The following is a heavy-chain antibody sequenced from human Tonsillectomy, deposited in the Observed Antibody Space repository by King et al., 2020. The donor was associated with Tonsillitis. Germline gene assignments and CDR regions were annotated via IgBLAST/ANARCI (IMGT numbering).Heavy chain of an antibody. Sequence: VQLVESGAEVKKPGASVKVSCKASGYTFTSYEINWVRQATGQGLEWMGWMKPNSGNTGYAQKFQGRVTMTRNTSISTAYMEVSSLRSEDTAVYYGASSTIGAFWSGSPRDYWGQGTLVTVAA. J-gene: IGHJ4*02. CDR1: GYTFTSYE. V-gene: IGHV1-8*01. CDR3: ASSTIGAFWSGSPRDY. D-gene: IGHD3-3*01. CDR2: MKPNSGNT.